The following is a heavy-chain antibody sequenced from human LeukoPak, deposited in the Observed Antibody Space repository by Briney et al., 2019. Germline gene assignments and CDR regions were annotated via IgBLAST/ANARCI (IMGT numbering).Heavy chain of an antibody. V-gene: IGHV3-7*01. D-gene: IGHD4-11*01. CDR2: IKQDGSEK. CDR3: ARRMTTVTAYFDY. CDR1: GFTFSSYW. Sequence: PGGSLRLSCAASGFTFSSYWMSWVRQAQGKGLEWVANIKQDGSEKYYVDSVKGRFTISRDNAKNSLYLQMNSLRAEDTAVYYCARRMTTVTAYFDYWGQGTLVTVSS. J-gene: IGHJ4*02.